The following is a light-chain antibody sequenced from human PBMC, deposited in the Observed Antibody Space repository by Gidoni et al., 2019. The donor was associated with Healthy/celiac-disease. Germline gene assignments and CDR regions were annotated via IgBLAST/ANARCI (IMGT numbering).Light chain of an antibody. CDR3: QQSYSTPRRFT. CDR2: AAS. V-gene: IGKV1-39*01. CDR1: PSISSY. J-gene: IGKJ3*01. Sequence: DIQMTQSPSSLSASVGDRVTITCRASPSISSYLNWYQQKPGKAPKLLIYAASSLQSGVPSRFSGSGSGTDFTLTISSLQPEDFATYYCQQSYSTPRRFTFGPGTKVDIK.